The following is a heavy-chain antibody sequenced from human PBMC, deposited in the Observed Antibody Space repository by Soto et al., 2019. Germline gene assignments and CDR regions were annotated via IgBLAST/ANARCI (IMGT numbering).Heavy chain of an antibody. J-gene: IGHJ5*02. D-gene: IGHD3-3*01. CDR2: IYYSGST. CDR1: GGSISSGGYY. Sequence: PSETLSLTCTVSGGSISSGGYYWSWIRQHPGKGLEWIGYIYYSGSTYYNPSLKSRVTISVDTSKNQFSLKLSSVTAADTAVYYCAGDVTIFGVGFSWFDPWGQGTLVTVSS. CDR3: AGDVTIFGVGFSWFDP. V-gene: IGHV4-31*03.